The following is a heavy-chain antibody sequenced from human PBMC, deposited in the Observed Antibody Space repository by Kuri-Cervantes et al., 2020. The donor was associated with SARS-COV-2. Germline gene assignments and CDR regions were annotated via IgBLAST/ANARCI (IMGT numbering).Heavy chain of an antibody. V-gene: IGHV4-39*07. J-gene: IGHJ1*01. CDR2: IYHSGST. D-gene: IGHD6-13*01. CDR3: ARVPEGGYSFQH. Sequence: SETLSLTCSVSGDSISSSAYYWGWIRQPPGKGLEWIGSIYHSGSTNYNPSLKSRVTISVDTSKNQFSLKLSSVTAADTAVYYCARVPEGGYSFQHWGQGTLVTVSS. CDR1: GDSISSSAYY.